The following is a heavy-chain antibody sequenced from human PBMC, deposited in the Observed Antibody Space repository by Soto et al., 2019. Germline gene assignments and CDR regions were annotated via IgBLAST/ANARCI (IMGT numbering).Heavy chain of an antibody. CDR1: GFAVSSKY. CDR3: VQTTGWPGFDF. Sequence: EVQLVESGGGLIQPGGSLRLSCAASGFAVSSKYMTWVRQAPGKGLEWVSVIYGGGTPYYADSVKGRFTISRDTSKNTLYLQMNSLIAEDTAVYYCVQTTGWPGFDFWGQGTLVTVSS. V-gene: IGHV3-53*01. D-gene: IGHD6-19*01. J-gene: IGHJ4*02. CDR2: IYGGGTP.